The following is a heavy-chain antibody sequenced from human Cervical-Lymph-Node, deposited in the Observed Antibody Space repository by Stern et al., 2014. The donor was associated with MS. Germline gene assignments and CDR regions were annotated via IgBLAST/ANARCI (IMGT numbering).Heavy chain of an antibody. CDR1: GYLFDDYW. J-gene: IGHJ4*02. CDR3: ARSPATPSGYDRFDY. Sequence: VQLVQSGAEVKKPGESLKISCEASGYLFDDYWIGWVRQMSGRGLELVAIIFPRDSNTRYSPSVQGRVTISADKSISTAYLQWSTVKASDPAMYYCARSPATPSGYDRFDYWGQGALVTVSS. D-gene: IGHD5-12*01. V-gene: IGHV5-51*03. CDR2: IFPRDSNT.